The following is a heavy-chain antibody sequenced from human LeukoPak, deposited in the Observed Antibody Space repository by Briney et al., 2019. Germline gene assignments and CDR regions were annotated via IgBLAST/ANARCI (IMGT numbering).Heavy chain of an antibody. J-gene: IGHJ6*03. CDR3: ARWDSRDYYNYMDV. CDR2: ISSSSSYI. Sequence: GGSLRLSCAASGFTFSSYSMNWVRQAPGKGLEWVSSISSSSSYIYYADSVKGRFTISRDNAKNSLYLQMNSLRAEDTAVYYCARWDSRDYYNYMDVRGKGTTVTVSS. V-gene: IGHV3-21*01. D-gene: IGHD6-13*01. CDR1: GFTFSSYS.